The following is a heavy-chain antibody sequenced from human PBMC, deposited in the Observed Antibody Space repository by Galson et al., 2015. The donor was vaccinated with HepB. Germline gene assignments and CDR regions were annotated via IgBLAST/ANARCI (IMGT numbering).Heavy chain of an antibody. CDR1: GDSVSRDDTY. J-gene: IGHJ5*02. CDR3: AKIEWGLLRWFDP. Sequence: CTVSGDSVSRDDTYWSWIRRPPGKGLEWIGYIYYSGTTNFNPSLKSRVTISVDTSKNQFSLKLTSVTAADTAMYYCAKIEWGLLRWFDPWGQGTLVTVSS. D-gene: IGHD1-26*01. V-gene: IGHV4-61*08. CDR2: IYYSGTT.